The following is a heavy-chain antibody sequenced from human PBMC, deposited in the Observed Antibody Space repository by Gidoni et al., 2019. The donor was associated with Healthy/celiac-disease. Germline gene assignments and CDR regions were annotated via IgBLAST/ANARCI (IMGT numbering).Heavy chain of an antibody. CDR1: GLNCSNAW. CDR3: TTDWLYYDSSGYYDLIGHLY. Sequence: EVQLVESGGGLVKPGGSLRLSCAASGLNCSNAWMSWVRQAPGKGLELVGRIKSKPDGGTTDYAAPVKGRFTISRDDSKNTLYLQMNSLKTEDTAVYYCTTDWLYYDSSGYYDLIGHLYWGQGTLVTVSS. V-gene: IGHV3-15*01. D-gene: IGHD3-22*01. CDR2: IKSKPDGGTT. J-gene: IGHJ4*02.